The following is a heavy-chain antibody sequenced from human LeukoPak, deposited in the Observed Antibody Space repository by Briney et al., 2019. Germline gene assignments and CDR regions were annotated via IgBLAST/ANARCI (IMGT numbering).Heavy chain of an antibody. V-gene: IGHV4-4*07. Sequence: SQTLSLTCTVSGGSISSYYWNWIRRPAGKGREWSGRIYSSGSTNYNPSLKSRVTMSVDTSKNQCSLKLSSVTAADTAVYYCARDPSSFGGRFDPWGQGTLVAVSS. CDR2: IYSSGST. CDR3: ARDPSSFGGRFDP. CDR1: GGSISSYY. J-gene: IGHJ5*02. D-gene: IGHD3-10*01.